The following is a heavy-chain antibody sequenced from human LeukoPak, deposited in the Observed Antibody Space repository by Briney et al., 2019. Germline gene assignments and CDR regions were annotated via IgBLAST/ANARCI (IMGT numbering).Heavy chain of an antibody. D-gene: IGHD6-6*01. CDR2: IYTSGST. V-gene: IGHV4-4*07. J-gene: IGHJ4*02. CDR3: ARGQQLVRFDY. Sequence: SETLSLTCPVSGGSISSDYWSWIRQPAGKGLEWIGRIYTSGSTNYNPSLKSRVTISVDTSKNQFSLKLSSVTAADTAVYYCARGQQLVRFDYWGQGTLVTVSS. CDR1: GGSISSDY.